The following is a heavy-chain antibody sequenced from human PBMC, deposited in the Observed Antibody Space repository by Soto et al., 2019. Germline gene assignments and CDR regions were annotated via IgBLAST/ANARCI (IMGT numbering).Heavy chain of an antibody. CDR2: IYYSGST. Sequence: PSETLSHTCTFSGCSISSYYWSWIRQPPGKGLEWIGYIYYSGSTNYNPSLKSRVTISVDTSKNQFSLKLSSVTAADTAVYYCARFPLIVGGVTEYYFDYWGQGILVTVSS. CDR1: GCSISSYY. J-gene: IGHJ4*02. CDR3: ARFPLIVGGVTEYYFDY. V-gene: IGHV4-59*01. D-gene: IGHD3-16*01.